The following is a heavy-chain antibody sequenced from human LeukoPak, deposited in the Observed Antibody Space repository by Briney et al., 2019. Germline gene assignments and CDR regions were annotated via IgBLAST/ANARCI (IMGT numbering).Heavy chain of an antibody. CDR2: ISSSSSYI. D-gene: IGHD3-22*01. J-gene: IGHJ4*02. CDR3: ARGPRRGSSGYFLNY. CDR1: GFTFSSYS. V-gene: IGHV3-21*01. Sequence: PGGSLRLSCAASGFTFSSYSMNWVRQAPGKGLEWVSSISSSSSYIYYADSVKGRFTISRDNAKNSLYLQMNSLRAEDTAVYYCARGPRRGSSGYFLNYWGQGTLVTVSS.